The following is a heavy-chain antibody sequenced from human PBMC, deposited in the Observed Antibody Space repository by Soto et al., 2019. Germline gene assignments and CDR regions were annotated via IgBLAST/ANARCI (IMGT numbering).Heavy chain of an antibody. CDR1: GFTFSSYG. CDR2: ISYDGSNK. CDR3: AKGGQQWLEENWFDP. J-gene: IGHJ5*02. Sequence: QVQLVESGGGVVQPGRSLRLSCAASGFTFSSYGMHWVRQAPGKGLEWVAVISYDGSNKYYADSVKGRFTISRDNSKNTMYLQMNSMRAEDTAVYYCAKGGQQWLEENWFDPWGQGTLVTVSS. D-gene: IGHD6-19*01. V-gene: IGHV3-30*18.